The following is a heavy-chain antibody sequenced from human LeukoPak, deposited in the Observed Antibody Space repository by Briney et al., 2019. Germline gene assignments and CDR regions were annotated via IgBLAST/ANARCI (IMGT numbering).Heavy chain of an antibody. CDR2: IWYDGSNK. CDR3: ARGGLGIGDFDI. Sequence: RTAGSLRLSCAASGFTFSSYGMHWVRQAPGKGLEWVAVIWYDGSNKYYADSVKGRFTISRDNSKNTLYLQMNSLRAEDTAVYYCARGGLGIGDFDIWGQGTMVTVSS. J-gene: IGHJ3*02. V-gene: IGHV3-33*01. D-gene: IGHD7-27*01. CDR1: GFTFSSYG.